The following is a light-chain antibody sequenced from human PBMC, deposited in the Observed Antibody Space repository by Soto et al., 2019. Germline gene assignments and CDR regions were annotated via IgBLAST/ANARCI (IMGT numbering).Light chain of an antibody. CDR1: SSNIGAGYD. V-gene: IGLV1-40*01. CDR3: GTWDNTLNAVM. Sequence: QSVLTQPPSVSGAPGQRVTISCTGSSSNIGAGYDVHWYQQLPGTAPKLLIYGNSNRPSGVPDRFSGSKSGTSASLAITGLQAEDEADYYCGTWDNTLNAVMFGGGTKLTVL. CDR2: GNS. J-gene: IGLJ3*02.